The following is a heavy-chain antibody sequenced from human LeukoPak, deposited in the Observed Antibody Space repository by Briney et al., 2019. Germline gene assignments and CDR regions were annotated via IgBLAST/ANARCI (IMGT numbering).Heavy chain of an antibody. V-gene: IGHV4-59*01. CDR2: IYYSGST. Sequence: SETLSLTCTVSGGSISTYSWTWIRQPPGKGLEWIGNIYYSGSTNYNPSLKSRVTISIDTSKNQFSLRLTSVTAADTAVYYCARYSSTGLEYWGQGTLVIVSS. CDR1: GGSISTYS. J-gene: IGHJ4*02. CDR3: ARYSSTGLEY. D-gene: IGHD1-1*01.